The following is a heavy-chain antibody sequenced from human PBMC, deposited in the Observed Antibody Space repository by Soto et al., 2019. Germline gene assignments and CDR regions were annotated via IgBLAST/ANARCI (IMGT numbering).Heavy chain of an antibody. D-gene: IGHD3-16*01. CDR2: IDNYGETI. V-gene: IGHV3-48*01. Sequence: EVQLVESGGDLVQPGGSLRLSCVVSGFTFSEYSMDWVRQAPGKGLECISFIDNYGETIQYADSVMGRFTVSRDNAKNTLYLQMNGLRVEDTAIYYCVQDGWVHWGQGTLVPVSS. J-gene: IGHJ4*02. CDR1: GFTFSEYS. CDR3: VQDGWVH.